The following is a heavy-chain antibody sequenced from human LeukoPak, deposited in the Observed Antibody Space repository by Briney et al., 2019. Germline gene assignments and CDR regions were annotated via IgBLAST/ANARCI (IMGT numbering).Heavy chain of an antibody. J-gene: IGHJ4*02. CDR2: ISSSSCCI. Sequence: GSLRLSCAASGFTFSSYSMNWVRQAPGKGLEWVSSISSSSCCIYYADSVKGRFTISRDNAKNSLYLQMNSLRAEDTAVYYCARDGIAAADYWGQGTLVTVSS. CDR3: ARDGIAAADY. D-gene: IGHD6-13*01. CDR1: GFTFSSYS. V-gene: IGHV3-21*01.